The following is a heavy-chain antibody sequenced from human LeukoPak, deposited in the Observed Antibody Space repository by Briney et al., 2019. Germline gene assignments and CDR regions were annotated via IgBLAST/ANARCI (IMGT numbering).Heavy chain of an antibody. CDR2: ISGSGSGT. CDR3: ARGTAAAGIDY. J-gene: IGHJ4*02. CDR1: GFTFRSYA. D-gene: IGHD6-13*01. V-gene: IGHV3-23*01. Sequence: GGSLRLSCAASGFTFRSYAMSWVRQAPGKGLEWVSVISGSGSGTYYVDSVKGRFTISRDNAKNSLYLQTNSLRAEDTAVYYCARGTAAAGIDYWGQGTLVTVSS.